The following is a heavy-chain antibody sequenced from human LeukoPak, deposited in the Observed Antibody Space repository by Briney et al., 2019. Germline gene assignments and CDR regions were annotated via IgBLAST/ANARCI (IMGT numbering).Heavy chain of an antibody. CDR3: ARRDHGDYGEEY. CDR1: GFTFSSYS. Sequence: PGGSLRLSCAASGFTFSSYSMNWVRQAPGKGLEWVSSISSSSSYIYYADSVKGRFTISRDNAKNSLSLQMNSLRAEDTAVYYCARRDHGDYGEEYWGQGTLVTVSS. V-gene: IGHV3-21*06. J-gene: IGHJ4*02. D-gene: IGHD4-17*01. CDR2: ISSSSSYI.